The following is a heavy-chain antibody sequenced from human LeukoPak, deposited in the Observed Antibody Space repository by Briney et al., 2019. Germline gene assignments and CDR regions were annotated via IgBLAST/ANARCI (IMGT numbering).Heavy chain of an antibody. CDR2: INPSGGST. CDR3: AREGVIAARARNTRKTFDY. J-gene: IGHJ4*02. CDR1: GYTFTSYY. D-gene: IGHD6-6*01. V-gene: IGHV1-46*01. Sequence: ASVRVSCTASGYTFTSYYMHWVRQAPGQGLEWMGIINPSGGSTSYAQKFQGRVTMTRDMSTSTVYMELSSLRSEDTAVYYCAREGVIAARARNTRKTFDYWGQGTLVTVSS.